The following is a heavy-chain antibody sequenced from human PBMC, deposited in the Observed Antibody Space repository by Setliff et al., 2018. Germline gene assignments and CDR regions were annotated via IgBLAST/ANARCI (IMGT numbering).Heavy chain of an antibody. J-gene: IGHJ4*02. Sequence: SETLSLTCSVSGGSISSYYWSWIRQPPGKGLEWIGSIYYSGSTCYNPSLKSRVTISVDTSKNQFSLKLSSVTAADTAVYYCARPTRETGYCSGGSCYSGGDFDYWGQGTLVTVSS. CDR2: IYYSGST. D-gene: IGHD2-15*01. CDR3: ARPTRETGYCSGGSCYSGGDFDY. V-gene: IGHV4-59*05. CDR1: GGSISSYY.